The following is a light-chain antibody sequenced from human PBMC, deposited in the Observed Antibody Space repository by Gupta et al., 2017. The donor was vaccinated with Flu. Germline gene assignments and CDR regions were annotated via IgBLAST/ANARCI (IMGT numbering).Light chain of an antibody. Sequence: VTPGQPASISCSSTQSRLHSDGLNYLYWYMQKPGQPPHLLIYEGSNRGTGVPDRFSGSGSGTDFTLKISRVEAEDVGTYYCTQSVQLPITFGGGTKVEIK. CDR3: TQSVQLPIT. V-gene: IGKV2D-29*01. J-gene: IGKJ4*01. CDR1: QSRLHSDGLNY. CDR2: EGS.